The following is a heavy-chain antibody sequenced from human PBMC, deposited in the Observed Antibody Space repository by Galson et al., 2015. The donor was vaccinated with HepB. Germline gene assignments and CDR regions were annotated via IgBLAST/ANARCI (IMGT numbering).Heavy chain of an antibody. J-gene: IGHJ4*02. D-gene: IGHD4-23*01. CDR2: IWYDGSNK. V-gene: IGHV3-30*18. CDR3: AKEVNYGGNLPADY. Sequence: SLRLSCAASGFTSSSYGMHWVRQAPGKGLEWVAVIWYDGSNKYYADSVKGRFTISRDNSKSTLYLQMDNLRAEDTGVYYCAKEVNYGGNLPADYWGQGTLVTVSS. CDR1: GFTSSSYG.